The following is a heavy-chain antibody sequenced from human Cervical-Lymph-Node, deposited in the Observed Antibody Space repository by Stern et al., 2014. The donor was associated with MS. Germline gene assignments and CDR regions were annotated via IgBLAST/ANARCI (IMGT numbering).Heavy chain of an antibody. D-gene: IGHD1-26*01. CDR1: GFSFSSDS. J-gene: IGHJ4*02. Sequence: VQLEESGGALVQPGGSLRLSCAASGFSFSSDSMHWVRQAPGRGLEFVSAISRNGTYTYYADSVKGRFTISRDNSKNTLYLQMGSLRAEDMAVYYCARGGVGAITWGQGTLVTVSS. CDR3: ARGGVGAIT. V-gene: IGHV3-64*07. CDR2: ISRNGTYT.